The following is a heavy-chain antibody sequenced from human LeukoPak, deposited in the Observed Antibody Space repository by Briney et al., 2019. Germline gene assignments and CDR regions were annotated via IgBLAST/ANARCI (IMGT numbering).Heavy chain of an antibody. J-gene: IGHJ4*02. Sequence: GGSLRLSCVTSGFTFNSYDMNWVRQAPGKGLEWVAYIGSTGGGSVKYYAGSVDGRFTISRDNAEDTLYLQLNSLRVDDTALYYCARDRAYSSGWYFDYWGLGTLVTVSS. D-gene: IGHD6-19*01. CDR2: IGSTGGGSVK. CDR1: GFTFNSYD. V-gene: IGHV3-48*03. CDR3: ARDRAYSSGWYFDY.